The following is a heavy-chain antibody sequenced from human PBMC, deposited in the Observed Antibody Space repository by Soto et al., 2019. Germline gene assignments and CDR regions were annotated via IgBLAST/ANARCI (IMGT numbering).Heavy chain of an antibody. CDR1: GGSISSYY. Sequence: PSETLSLTCTVSGGSISSYYWSWIRQSPGKGLEWIGYIYYSGSTNYNPSLKSRVTISVDTSKNQFSLKLSSVTAADTAVYYCARTYCSSTSCYYDYWGQGTLVTVS. V-gene: IGHV4-59*08. CDR3: ARTYCSSTSCYYDY. CDR2: IYYSGST. J-gene: IGHJ4*02. D-gene: IGHD2-2*01.